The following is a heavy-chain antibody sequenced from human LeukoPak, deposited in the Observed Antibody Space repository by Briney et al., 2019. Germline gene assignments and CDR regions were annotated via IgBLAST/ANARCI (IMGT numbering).Heavy chain of an antibody. D-gene: IGHD6-19*01. CDR3: AIIAVAGHFDY. CDR2: ITSYSSTV. V-gene: IGHV3-48*01. Sequence: GGSLRLSCAASGFTFSSYSMNWVRQSPGKGLEWVSYITSYSSTVYYADSVKGRFTISRDNSKNTLYLQMNSLRAEDTAVYYCAIIAVAGHFDYWGQGTLVTVSS. J-gene: IGHJ4*02. CDR1: GFTFSSYS.